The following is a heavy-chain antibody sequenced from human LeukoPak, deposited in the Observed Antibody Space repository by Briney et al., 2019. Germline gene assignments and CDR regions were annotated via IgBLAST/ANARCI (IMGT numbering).Heavy chain of an antibody. CDR1: GGSISGYY. CDR2: INHSGST. J-gene: IGHJ6*03. D-gene: IGHD6-6*01. V-gene: IGHV4-34*01. Sequence: PSETLSLTCTVSGGSISGYYWSWIRQPPGKGLEWIGEINHSGSTNYNPSLKSRVTISVDTSKNQFSLKLSSVTAADTAVYYCARWGYSSSSGRDYYYYYYMDVWGKGTTVTVSS. CDR3: ARWGYSSSSGRDYYYYYYMDV.